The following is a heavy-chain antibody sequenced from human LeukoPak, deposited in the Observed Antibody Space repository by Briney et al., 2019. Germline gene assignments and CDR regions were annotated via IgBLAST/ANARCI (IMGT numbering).Heavy chain of an antibody. D-gene: IGHD2-15*01. CDR1: GFTFSSYW. V-gene: IGHV3-7*04. CDR2: IKQDGSER. CDR3: ARGPSGGNGFTY. J-gene: IGHJ4*02. Sequence: GGSLRLSCAASGFTFSSYWMSLVRQAPGKGLEWVANIKQDGSERYYVDSVKGRFTISRDNAKNSLYLQMNSLRAVDTAVYYCARGPSGGNGFTYWGLGTLVTVSS.